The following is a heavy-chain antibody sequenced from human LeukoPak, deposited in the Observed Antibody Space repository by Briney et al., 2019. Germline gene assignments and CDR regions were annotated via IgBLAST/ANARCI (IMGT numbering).Heavy chain of an antibody. CDR3: VTGYYEPSDN. CDR1: GASLSSYY. Sequence: KTSETLSLTCNVSGASLSSYYWGWIRQSPGKGLEWLGYISDTGKTDYNPSLKSRGTLSLDMSKNQFSLRLTSVTAADTAVYYCVTGYYEPSDNWGQGTLVFVSS. CDR2: ISDTGKT. V-gene: IGHV4-59*01. J-gene: IGHJ4*02. D-gene: IGHD3-3*01.